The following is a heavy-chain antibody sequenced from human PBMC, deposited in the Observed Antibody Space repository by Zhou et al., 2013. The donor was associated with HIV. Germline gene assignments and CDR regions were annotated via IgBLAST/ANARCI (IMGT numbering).Heavy chain of an antibody. CDR2: IIPIFGTA. V-gene: IGHV1-69*05. J-gene: IGHJ1*01. CDR1: GGTFSSYA. D-gene: IGHD2-21*02. Sequence: QVQLVQSGAEVKKPGSSVKVSCKASGGTFSSYAISWVRQAPGQGLEWMGGIIPIFGTANYAQKFQGRVTITTDESTSTAYMELSSLRSEDTAVYYCAKEIWGGNSGYFQHWGQGTLVTVSS. CDR3: AKEIWGGNSGYFQH.